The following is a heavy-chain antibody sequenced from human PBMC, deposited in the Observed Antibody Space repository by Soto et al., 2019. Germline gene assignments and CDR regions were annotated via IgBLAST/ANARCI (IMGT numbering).Heavy chain of an antibody. V-gene: IGHV3-11*05. Sequence: QEQLVESGGGLVKPGGSLRLSCAASGFTCSDAYMSWIRQAPGKGLEGVSYISHTSHYMKYSDSVEGRFTVSRDNAKNSLYLHMNSLRADDTAVYYCAKTVGLGPFGHFTLWGRGTLVIVSS. J-gene: IGHJ2*01. CDR2: ISHTSHYM. D-gene: IGHD1-26*01. CDR1: GFTCSDAY. CDR3: AKTVGLGPFGHFTL.